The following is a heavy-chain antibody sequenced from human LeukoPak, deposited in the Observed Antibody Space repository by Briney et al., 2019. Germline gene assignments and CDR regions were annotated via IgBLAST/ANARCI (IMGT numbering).Heavy chain of an antibody. D-gene: IGHD3-10*01. CDR2: VYSSGST. V-gene: IGHV4-61*02. J-gene: IGHJ6*03. Sequence: PSQTLSLTCTVSGGSISSGSHYWTWIRQPAGKGLEYIGRVYSSGSTDSNPSLRSRLTMSVDTFKNQLSLKLTSVTAADTAVYYCARLGRFGALLPYYYYMDVWGKGTTVTVSS. CDR3: ARLGRFGALLPYYYYMDV. CDR1: GGSISSGSHY.